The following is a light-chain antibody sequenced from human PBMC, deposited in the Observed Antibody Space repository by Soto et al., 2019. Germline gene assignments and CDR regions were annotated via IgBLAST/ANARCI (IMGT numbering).Light chain of an antibody. J-gene: IGKJ1*01. V-gene: IGKV1-17*01. CDR2: AVS. CDR1: QGVRNN. Sequence: DIQMTQSPSPLSASVGDRVTITCRASQGVRNNLSWYQQKPGKAPKRLIYAVSTLQSGVPLRFSGSGSGTEFTLTISSLQPEDFATYYCLHHDSYPWTFGQGTKV. CDR3: LHHDSYPWT.